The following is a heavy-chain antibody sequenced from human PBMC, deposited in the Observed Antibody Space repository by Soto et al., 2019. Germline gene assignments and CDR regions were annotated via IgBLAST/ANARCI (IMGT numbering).Heavy chain of an antibody. CDR1: GGSISSGDYY. D-gene: IGHD3-10*01. CDR3: ARDLNYYGSGSYWRYFDY. J-gene: IGHJ4*02. CDR2: IHYSGGT. Sequence: SETLSLTCTLSGGSISSGDYYWSWIRQPPGKGLEWIGYIHYSGGTQYNPSLKSRVTISLGTSKNQFSLKVSSVTAADTAVYYCARDLNYYGSGSYWRYFDYWGQGTLVTVS. V-gene: IGHV4-30-4*01.